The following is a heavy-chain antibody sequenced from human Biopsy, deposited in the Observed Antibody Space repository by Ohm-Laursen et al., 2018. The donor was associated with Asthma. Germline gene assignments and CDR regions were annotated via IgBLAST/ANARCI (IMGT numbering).Heavy chain of an antibody. CDR2: IYYIGST. D-gene: IGHD3-16*01. CDR3: ARRGGVRRYFDY. V-gene: IGHV4-30-4*01. CDR1: GCSISSGAYY. J-gene: IGHJ4*02. Sequence: QTLTLTCTVSGCSISSGAYYWSWVRQPPGKGLEWIGYIYYIGSTYYNPSLKSRVAISLDTSKNQFSLKLSSVTAADTAVYFCARRGGVRRYFDYWGQGTLVTVSS.